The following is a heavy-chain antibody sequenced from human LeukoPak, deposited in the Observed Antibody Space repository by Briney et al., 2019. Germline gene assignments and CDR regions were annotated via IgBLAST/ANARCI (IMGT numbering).Heavy chain of an antibody. CDR1: GGSFSGYY. CDR3: ARGRGYCSGGSCSRFDY. J-gene: IGHJ4*02. Sequence: SETLSLTCAVYGGSFSGYYWSWIRQPPGKGLEWIGEINHSGSTNYNPSLKSRVTISVDTSKNQFSLKLSSVTAADTAVYYCARGRGYCSGGSCSRFDYWGQGTLVTASS. V-gene: IGHV4-34*01. D-gene: IGHD2-15*01. CDR2: INHSGST.